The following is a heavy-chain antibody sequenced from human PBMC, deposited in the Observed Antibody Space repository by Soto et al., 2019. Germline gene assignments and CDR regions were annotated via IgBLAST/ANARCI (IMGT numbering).Heavy chain of an antibody. Sequence: QVQLVESGGGVVQPGRSLRLSCAASGFTFSSYGMHWVRQAPGKGLDWVAVIWYDGSNKYYADSVKGRFTISRDNSKNTLYLQMNSLRAEDTAVYYCARPEMGTFDYWGQGTLVTVSS. CDR2: IWYDGSNK. D-gene: IGHD1-1*01. V-gene: IGHV3-33*01. CDR3: ARPEMGTFDY. CDR1: GFTFSSYG. J-gene: IGHJ4*02.